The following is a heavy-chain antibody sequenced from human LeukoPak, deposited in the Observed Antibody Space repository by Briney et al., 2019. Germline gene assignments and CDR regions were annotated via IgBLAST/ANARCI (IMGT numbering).Heavy chain of an antibody. J-gene: IGHJ4*02. D-gene: IGHD3-10*01. CDR3: ARGYYGSGSPFDY. V-gene: IGHV1-2*02. CDR2: INPNSGGT. Sequence: ASVKVSCKASGGTFSSYAISWVRQAPGQGLEWMGWINPNSGGTNYAQKFQGRVTMTRDTSISTAYMELSRLRSDDTAVYYCARGYYGSGSPFDYWGQGTLVTVSS. CDR1: GGTFSSYA.